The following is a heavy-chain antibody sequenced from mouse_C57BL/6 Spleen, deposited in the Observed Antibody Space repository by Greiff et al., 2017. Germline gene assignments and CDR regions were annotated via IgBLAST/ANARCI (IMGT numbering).Heavy chain of an antibody. D-gene: IGHD2-12*01. CDR3: AKDSFDY. CDR2: ISSGGSYT. CDR1: GFTFSSYG. V-gene: IGHV5-6*01. Sequence: EVKLMESGGDLVKPGGSLKLSCAASGFTFSSYGMSWVRQTPDKRLEWVATISSGGSYTYYPDSVKGRFTISRDNAKNTRYLQMSSLKSEDTAMYYCAKDSFDYWGQGTTLTVSS. J-gene: IGHJ2*01.